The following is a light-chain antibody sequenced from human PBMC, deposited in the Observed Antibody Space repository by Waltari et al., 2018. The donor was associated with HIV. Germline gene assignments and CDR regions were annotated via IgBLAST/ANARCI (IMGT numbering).Light chain of an antibody. CDR3: AAWDDSLNGQGV. CDR2: HNN. J-gene: IGLJ2*01. CDR1: SSNIGSNT. V-gene: IGLV1-44*01. Sequence: QSVLTQPPSASGTPGQRVTISCSGSSSNIGSNTVNWYQHLPGTAPKLLIYHNNRRPSGFPGRFAGSRSGTAASLAISGLQSEDEADYYCAAWDDSLNGQGVFGGGTKLTVL.